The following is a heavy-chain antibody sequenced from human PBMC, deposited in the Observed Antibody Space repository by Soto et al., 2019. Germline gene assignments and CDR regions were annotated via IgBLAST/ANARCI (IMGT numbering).Heavy chain of an antibody. J-gene: IGHJ4*02. CDR2: IYFTGSS. V-gene: IGHV4-39*01. D-gene: IGHD4-4*01. CDR3: ARRRDDYSDFDY. Sequence: QLQLQESGPGLVKPSETLSLTCNVSGGSISSSRYYWGWIRQPPGKGLEWIATIYFTGSSYYNPSLKSRVPISVDTSKNQFSLKVSSVTAADTAVYYCARRRDDYSDFDYWGQGTLVTVSS. CDR1: GGSISSSRYY.